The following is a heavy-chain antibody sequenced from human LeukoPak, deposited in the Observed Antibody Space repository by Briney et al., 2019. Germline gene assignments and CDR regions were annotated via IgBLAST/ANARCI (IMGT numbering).Heavy chain of an antibody. CDR3: ARDRSWGSGYNYGMDV. D-gene: IGHD2-15*01. J-gene: IGHJ6*02. CDR2: ISSSSSYT. V-gene: IGHV3-11*05. CDR1: GFTFIDYY. Sequence: GGSLRLSCAASGFTFIDYYMSWIRQAPGKGLEWVSYISSSSSYTNYADSVKGRFTISRDNAKSSLYLQMNSLRAEDTAVYYCARDRSWGSGYNYGMDVWGQGTTVTVSS.